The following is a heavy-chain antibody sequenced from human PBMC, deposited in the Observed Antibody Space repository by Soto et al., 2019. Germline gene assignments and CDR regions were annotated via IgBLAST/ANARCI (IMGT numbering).Heavy chain of an antibody. CDR1: GDTFSSYA. CDR2: IIPMFGAS. V-gene: IGHV1-69*12. Sequence: QVQLVQSGAEVKKPGSSVKVSCKASGDTFSSYAISWVRQAPGQGLEWMGGIIPMFGASTYAQKFQARVTFTADESTATAYMELSSLRSDDTAVYYCARAPKDPETYYYGLDVWGQGTTVTVSS. CDR3: ARAPKDPETYYYGLDV. J-gene: IGHJ6*02.